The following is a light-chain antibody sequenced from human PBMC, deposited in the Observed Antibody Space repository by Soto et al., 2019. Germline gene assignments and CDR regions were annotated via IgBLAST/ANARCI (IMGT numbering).Light chain of an antibody. J-gene: IGKJ4*01. CDR3: QQYGSSPLT. V-gene: IGKV3-20*01. CDR1: QSVSSSY. Sequence: EIVLTQSPGTLSLSPGERATLSCRASQSVSSSYLAWYQQKPGQAPRLLIYGASRRATGIPDRFSGSASRTDFTLTVSRLEPEDFAVYYWQQYGSSPLTFGGGTKVEIK. CDR2: GAS.